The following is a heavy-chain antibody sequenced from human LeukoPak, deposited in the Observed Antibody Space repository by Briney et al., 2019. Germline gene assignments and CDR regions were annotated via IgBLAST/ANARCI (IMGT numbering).Heavy chain of an antibody. CDR3: AKGDAFDI. CDR1: GLTFSSYG. Sequence: GGSLRLSCAASGLTFSSYGMHWVRQAPDKGLEWVAVISYDGSNKYYADSVKGRFTISRDNSKNTLYLQMNSLRAEDTAVYYCAKGDAFDIWGQGTMVTVSS. CDR2: ISYDGSNK. J-gene: IGHJ3*02. V-gene: IGHV3-30*18.